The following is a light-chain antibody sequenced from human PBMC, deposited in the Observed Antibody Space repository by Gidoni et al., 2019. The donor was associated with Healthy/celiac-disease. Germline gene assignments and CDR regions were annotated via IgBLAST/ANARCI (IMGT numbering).Light chain of an antibody. CDR2: DAS. CDR1: QSISSW. CDR3: QQYNSYSQT. J-gene: IGKJ1*01. V-gene: IGKV1-5*01. Sequence: DIQMTQFPSTLSASVGDRVTITCRASQSISSWLAWYQQKPGKAPKLLIYDASSLESGVPSSFSGSGSGTEFTLTISSLQPDDFATYYCQQYNSYSQTFGQGTKVEIK.